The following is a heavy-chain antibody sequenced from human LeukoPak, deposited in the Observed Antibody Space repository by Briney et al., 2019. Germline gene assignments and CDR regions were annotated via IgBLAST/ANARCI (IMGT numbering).Heavy chain of an antibody. CDR3: ARDWGYCINGVCYAFDY. D-gene: IGHD2-8*01. V-gene: IGHV1-2*02. Sequence: ASVKVSCKASGYTFTGYYMHWVRQAPGQGLEWMGWINPNSGGTNYAQKFQGRVTMTRDTSISTAYMELSRLRSDDTAVYYCARDWGYCINGVCYAFDYWGQGTLVTVSS. J-gene: IGHJ4*02. CDR2: INPNSGGT. CDR1: GYTFTGYY.